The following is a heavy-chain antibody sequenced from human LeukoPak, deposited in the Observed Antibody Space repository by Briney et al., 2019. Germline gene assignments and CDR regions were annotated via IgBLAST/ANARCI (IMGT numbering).Heavy chain of an antibody. CDR2: IFYSGTT. CDR3: ARVLRGGTYYFDY. D-gene: IGHD2-15*01. V-gene: IGHV4-39*01. J-gene: IGHJ4*02. Sequence: SETLSLTCTVSGGSISSSSYYWGWIRQPPGKGLEWIGNIFYSGTTYYNPSLMSRVTISVDTSKNQFSLKMRSMTAADTAVYYCARVLRGGTYYFDYWGQGTLVTVSS. CDR1: GGSISSSSYY.